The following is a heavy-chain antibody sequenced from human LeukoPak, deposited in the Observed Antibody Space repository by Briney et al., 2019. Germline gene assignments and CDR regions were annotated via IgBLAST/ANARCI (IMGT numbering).Heavy chain of an antibody. D-gene: IGHD2-2*01. CDR2: IYYSGST. J-gene: IGHJ3*02. V-gene: IGHV4-61*01. CDR3: AREAARTANFDAFDI. Sequence: SETLSLTCTVSGGSVSSGSYYWSWIRQPPGKGLEWIGYIYYSGSTNYNPSLKSRVTISVDTSKNQFSLKLSSVTAADTAVYYCAREAARTANFDAFDIWGQGTMVTVSS. CDR1: GGSVSSGSYY.